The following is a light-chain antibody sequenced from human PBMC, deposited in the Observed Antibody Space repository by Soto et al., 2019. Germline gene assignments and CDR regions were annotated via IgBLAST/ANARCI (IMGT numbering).Light chain of an antibody. V-gene: IGKV1-17*01. J-gene: IGKJ4*01. Sequence: DIQMTQSPSSLSASAGDRVAITCRASHDIGIDLRWHQQKPGQAPKSLIFAAFNLESGVPSRFRGSGSGTEFTLTIDSLQVEDFATYYCLQYNAYPLTFGGGTKVEIK. CDR3: LQYNAYPLT. CDR2: AAF. CDR1: HDIGID.